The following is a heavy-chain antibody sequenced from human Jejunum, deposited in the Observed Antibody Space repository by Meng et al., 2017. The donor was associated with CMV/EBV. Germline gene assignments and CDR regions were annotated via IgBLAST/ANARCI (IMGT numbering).Heavy chain of an antibody. Sequence: ASGFTFNDDDMHWVRQAPGKGLEWVAFIRYDGSNKYYADSVRGRSTISRDGSKNTLYLQMNSLRVEDTAVYYCAPSWGGSSWYFDYWGQGTLVTVSS. CDR3: APSWGGSSWYFDY. J-gene: IGHJ4*02. CDR1: GFTFNDDD. V-gene: IGHV3-30*02. CDR2: IRYDGSNK. D-gene: IGHD6-13*01.